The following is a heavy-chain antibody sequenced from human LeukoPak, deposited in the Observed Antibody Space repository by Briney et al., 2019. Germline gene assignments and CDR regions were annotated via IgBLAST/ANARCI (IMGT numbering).Heavy chain of an antibody. CDR3: ARSGETITMVRGVLQN. J-gene: IGHJ4*02. V-gene: IGHV3-23*01. Sequence: GGSLRLSCAASGFTFSSYAMSWVRQAPGKGLEWVSAISGSGDTTYYADSVKGRFTISRDNSKNTVFLEMNSLRAEDTAVYYCARSGETITMVRGVLQNWGQGTLVTVSS. D-gene: IGHD3-10*01. CDR2: ISGSGDTT. CDR1: GFTFSSYA.